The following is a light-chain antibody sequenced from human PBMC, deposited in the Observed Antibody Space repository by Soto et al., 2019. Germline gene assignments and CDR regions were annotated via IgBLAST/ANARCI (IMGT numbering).Light chain of an antibody. CDR3: QQLHSFPRT. CDR1: QGIAYY. V-gene: IGKV1-9*01. CDR2: AAS. Sequence: DIQLTQSPSFLSASVADRVTLTCWASQGIAYYLAWYQQKPGKAPNLLIYAASTLQSGVPSRFSGSGSGTEFTLTISSLQPEDFATYYCQQLHSFPRTFGQGTKVTIK. J-gene: IGKJ1*01.